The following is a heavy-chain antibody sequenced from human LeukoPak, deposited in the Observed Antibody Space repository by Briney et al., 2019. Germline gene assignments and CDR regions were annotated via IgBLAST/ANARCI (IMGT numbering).Heavy chain of an antibody. CDR3: ARAYGDWGYAFDI. CDR2: IYYSGST. CDR1: GGSISSYY. J-gene: IGHJ3*02. Sequence: PSETLSLTCTVSGGSISSYYWSWIRQPPGKGLEWIGYIYYSGSTNYNPSLKSRVTISVDTSKNQFSLKLSSVTAADTAVYYCARAYGDWGYAFDIWGQGTMVTVSS. V-gene: IGHV4-59*08. D-gene: IGHD4-17*01.